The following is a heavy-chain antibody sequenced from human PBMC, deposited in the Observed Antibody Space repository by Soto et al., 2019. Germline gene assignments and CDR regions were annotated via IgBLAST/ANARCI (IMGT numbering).Heavy chain of an antibody. CDR1: GGSISSGDYY. D-gene: IGHD4-4*01. Sequence: SETLSLTCTVSGGSISSGDYYWSWIRQPPGKGLEWIGYIYYSGSTYYNPSLKSRVTISVDTSKNQFSLKLSSVAAADTAVYYCARGPDDYSNSHLDYWGQGTLVTVSS. V-gene: IGHV4-30-4*01. J-gene: IGHJ4*02. CDR3: ARGPDDYSNSHLDY. CDR2: IYYSGST.